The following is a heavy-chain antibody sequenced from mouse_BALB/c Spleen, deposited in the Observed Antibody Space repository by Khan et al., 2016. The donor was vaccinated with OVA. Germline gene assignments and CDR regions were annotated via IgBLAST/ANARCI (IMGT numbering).Heavy chain of an antibody. CDR3: VNHGSSSAWFTY. CDR1: AYTFPNYW. J-gene: IGHJ3*01. CDR2: IIPTTNYP. D-gene: IGHD1-1*01. V-gene: IGHV1-7*01. Sequence: QVQLQQSGAELAKPGASVKMSCKASAYTFPNYWIHWVKQGPGQGLEWIGYIIPTTNYPEYNQKFKDKATLTADKSSSTAYMQLSSLTSEDSAVYYCVNHGSSSAWFTYWGQGTLVTVSA.